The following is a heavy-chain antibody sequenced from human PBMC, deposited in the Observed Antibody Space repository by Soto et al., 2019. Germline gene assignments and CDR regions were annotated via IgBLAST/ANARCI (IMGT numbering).Heavy chain of an antibody. CDR2: INHSGST. J-gene: IGHJ3*02. Sequence: PSETLSLTCAVYGGSFSGYYWSWIRQPPGKGLEWIGEINHSGSTNYNPSLKSRVTISVDTSKNQFSLKLSSVTAADTAAYYCARASYYYDSSGYLLSDAFDIWGQGTMVTVSS. CDR1: GGSFSGYY. V-gene: IGHV4-34*01. D-gene: IGHD3-22*01. CDR3: ARASYYYDSSGYLLSDAFDI.